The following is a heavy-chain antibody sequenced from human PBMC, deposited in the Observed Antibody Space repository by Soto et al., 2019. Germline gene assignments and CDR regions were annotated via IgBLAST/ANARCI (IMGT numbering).Heavy chain of an antibody. J-gene: IGHJ4*02. Sequence: GGSLRLACAASGFTFSSYTMNWVRQAPGKGLEWVSSISSSSVYIYYADSVKGRFTISRDNAKNSLYLQMNSLRAEDTAVYYCARDPGREGRLDYWGQGTLVTVSS. CDR2: ISSSSVYI. CDR3: ARDPGREGRLDY. V-gene: IGHV3-21*01. CDR1: GFTFSSYT. D-gene: IGHD3-10*01.